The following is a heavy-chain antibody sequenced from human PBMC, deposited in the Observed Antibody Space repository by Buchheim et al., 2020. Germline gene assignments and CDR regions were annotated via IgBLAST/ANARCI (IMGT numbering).Heavy chain of an antibody. CDR3: AVILAARPN. CDR2: IKSDGTIT. V-gene: IGHV3-74*03. CDR1: GFTFSSFW. J-gene: IGHJ4*02. Sequence: EVQLVESGGGLVQSGGSLRLSCAASGFTFSSFWMHWVRQAPGKGLVWVSKIKSDGTITEYADSVKGRFTISRDNAKNTLYLQMNSLRAEDTAVYYCAVILAARPNWGQGTL. D-gene: IGHD6-6*01.